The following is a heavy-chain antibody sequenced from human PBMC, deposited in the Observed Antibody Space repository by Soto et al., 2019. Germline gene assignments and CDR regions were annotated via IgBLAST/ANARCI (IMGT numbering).Heavy chain of an antibody. D-gene: IGHD2-15*01. CDR1: GFTFSRYD. CDR3: ARDLVSCSGGTCYYYFDF. J-gene: IGHJ4*02. V-gene: IGHV3-33*01. CDR2: IWYDGSKI. Sequence: PGGSLRLSCAASGFTFSRYDMHWVRQAPGKGLEWVANIWYDGSKIYYADSVKGRFTISRDNSKNTLYLQMNSLRAEDTAVYYCARDLVSCSGGTCYYYFDFWAPRTLVTVSS.